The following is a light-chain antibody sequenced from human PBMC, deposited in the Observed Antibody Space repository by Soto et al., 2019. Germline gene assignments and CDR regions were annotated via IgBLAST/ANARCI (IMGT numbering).Light chain of an antibody. CDR1: QSVSSF. CDR3: QQRSNWPPWT. V-gene: IGKV3-11*01. CDR2: GAS. Sequence: EIVLTQSPATLSLSPGERATLSCRASQSVSSFLAWYQQKPGQAPRLLIYGASIRATGIPARFSGSGSGTDFTLTISSLEPEDFAVYYCQQRSNWPPWTFGQGTKVEIK. J-gene: IGKJ1*01.